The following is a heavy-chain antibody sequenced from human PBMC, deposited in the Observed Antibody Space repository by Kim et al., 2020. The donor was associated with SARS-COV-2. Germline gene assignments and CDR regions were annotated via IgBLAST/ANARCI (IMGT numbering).Heavy chain of an antibody. Sequence: SETLSLTCTVSSGSFSRGSHSWSWIRQPPGKGLEWIGYIYPSGSAYYNPSLKARVTISVDTSNNQFSLKLTSVTAADTAVYYCAREGYYYYGLDVWGPGTTVTVSS. V-gene: IGHV4-30-2*01. CDR1: SGSFSRGSHS. J-gene: IGHJ6*02. CDR2: IYPSGSA. CDR3: AREGYYYYGLDV.